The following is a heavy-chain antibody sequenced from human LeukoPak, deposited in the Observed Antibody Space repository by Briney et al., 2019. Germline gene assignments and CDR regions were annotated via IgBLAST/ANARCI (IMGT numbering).Heavy chain of an antibody. CDR2: ISYDGSNK. CDR3: AREGPTSGSYDWFDP. J-gene: IGHJ5*02. CDR1: GFTFSSYA. Sequence: GGSLGLSCAASGFTFSSYAMHWVRQAPGKGLEWVAVISYDGSNKYYADSVKGRFTISRDNSKHTLYLQMNSLRAEDTAVYYCAREGPTSGSYDWFDPWGQGTLVTVSS. V-gene: IGHV3-30-3*01. D-gene: IGHD1-26*01.